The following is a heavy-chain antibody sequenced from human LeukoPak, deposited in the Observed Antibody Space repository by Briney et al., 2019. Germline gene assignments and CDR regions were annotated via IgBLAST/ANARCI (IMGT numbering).Heavy chain of an antibody. Sequence: SETLSLTCTVSGGSISSYYWSWIRQPPGKGLEWIGYIYTSGSTNYNPSLKSRVTISVDTSKNQFSLKLSSVTAADTAVYYCARPYYYDSRIDPWGQGTRVTVSS. CDR2: IYTSGST. D-gene: IGHD3-22*01. J-gene: IGHJ5*02. CDR3: ARPYYYDSRIDP. V-gene: IGHV4-4*09. CDR1: GGSISSYY.